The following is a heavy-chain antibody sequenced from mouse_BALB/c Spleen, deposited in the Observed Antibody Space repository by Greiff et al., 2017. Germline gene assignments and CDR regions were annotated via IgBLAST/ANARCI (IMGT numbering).Heavy chain of an antibody. CDR2: ISCYNGAT. Sequence: LVKTGASVKISCKASGYSFTGYYMHWVKQSHGKSLEWIGYISCYNGATSYNQKFKGKATFTVDTSSSTAYMQFNSLTSEDSAVYCCAREGGTYDYEAPLFAYWGQGTLVTVSA. V-gene: IGHV1S34*01. CDR3: AREGGTYDYEAPLFAY. CDR1: GYSFTGYY. J-gene: IGHJ3*01. D-gene: IGHD2-4*01.